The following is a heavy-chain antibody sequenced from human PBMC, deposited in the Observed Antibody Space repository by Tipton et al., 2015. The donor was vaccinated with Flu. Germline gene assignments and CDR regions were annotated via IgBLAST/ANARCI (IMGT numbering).Heavy chain of an antibody. Sequence: TLSLTCDVSGGSLSGFYWTWIRQPPGKGLEWIGEMNQSGSTNYHASLKSRATISVDTSKKQISLRLSSVTAADTGVYYCATGTYSAGTYFDCWGQGTLVTVSS. CDR1: GGSLSGFY. V-gene: IGHV4-34*01. CDR3: ATGTYSAGTYFDC. D-gene: IGHD1-26*01. J-gene: IGHJ4*02. CDR2: MNQSGST.